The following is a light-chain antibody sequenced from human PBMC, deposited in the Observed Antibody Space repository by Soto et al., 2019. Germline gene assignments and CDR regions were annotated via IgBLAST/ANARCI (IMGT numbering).Light chain of an antibody. V-gene: IGKV1-5*03. CDR3: QQYNSFSWT. CDR1: QSISSW. CDR2: KAS. J-gene: IGKJ1*01. Sequence: DIQMTQSPSTLSASVGDRVTITCRASQSISSWLAWYQQRPGKAPKLLIYKASSLESGVPSRFSGRGSGTEFTLTISSLQPGDFATYYCQQYNSFSWTFGQGTKVDIK.